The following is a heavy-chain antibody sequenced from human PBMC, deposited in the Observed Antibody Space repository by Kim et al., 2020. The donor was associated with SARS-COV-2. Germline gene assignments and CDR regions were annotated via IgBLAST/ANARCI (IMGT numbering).Heavy chain of an antibody. CDR3: AKDEGTTWYRVDY. J-gene: IGHJ4*02. V-gene: IGHV3-23*01. CDR1: GFTFSNSA. Sequence: GGSRRLSCAASGFTFSNSAMSWVRQAPGKGLEWVSAISGSGGSTYYADSVKGRFTISRDNSKNTLFLQMNTLRADDTAVYYCAKDEGTTWYRVDYWGQGTLVTVSS. CDR2: ISGSGGST. D-gene: IGHD6-13*01.